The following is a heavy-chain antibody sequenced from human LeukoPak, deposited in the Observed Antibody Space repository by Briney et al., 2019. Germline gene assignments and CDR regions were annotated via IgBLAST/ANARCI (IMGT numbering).Heavy chain of an antibody. CDR2: IKQDGSEK. Sequence: QPGGSLRLSCAASGFSFSRYWMSWVRQAPGKGLEWVANIKQDGSEKNYVESVKGRFTISRDNAKNSLYLQMNSLRAEDTAVYYCVRESNHNYFDYWGQGTLVTVSS. J-gene: IGHJ4*02. D-gene: IGHD5-24*01. V-gene: IGHV3-7*01. CDR1: GFSFSRYW. CDR3: VRESNHNYFDY.